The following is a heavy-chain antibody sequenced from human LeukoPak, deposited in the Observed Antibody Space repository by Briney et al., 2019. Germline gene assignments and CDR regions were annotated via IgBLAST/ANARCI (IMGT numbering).Heavy chain of an antibody. J-gene: IGHJ4*02. Sequence: SETLSLTCSVSGSMYNYYWSWIRQPPGKGLEWIGYIHYNGITNYSPSLKSRVTMSLDTSKNQVSLKLNSVSAADTAVYYCARHISSGGTYAHFDYWGQGTLVTVSS. V-gene: IGHV4-59*08. CDR1: GSMYNYY. CDR3: ARHISSGGTYAHFDY. CDR2: IHYNGIT. D-gene: IGHD1-26*01.